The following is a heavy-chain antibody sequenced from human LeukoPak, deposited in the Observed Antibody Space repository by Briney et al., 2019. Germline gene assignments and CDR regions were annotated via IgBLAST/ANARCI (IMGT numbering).Heavy chain of an antibody. J-gene: IGHJ4*02. CDR2: VNNDGSDA. CDR1: GFNFNIYW. Sequence: PGGSLRLSCATSGFNFNIYWMHWVRHGPGMGLVWVSRVNNDGSDADYADSVKGRFTVSRDNAKKMVYLQMNRLRVDDTAVYYCTRSRPYNDYWGQGTRVIVSS. CDR3: TRSRPYNDY. V-gene: IGHV3-74*01. D-gene: IGHD1-20*01.